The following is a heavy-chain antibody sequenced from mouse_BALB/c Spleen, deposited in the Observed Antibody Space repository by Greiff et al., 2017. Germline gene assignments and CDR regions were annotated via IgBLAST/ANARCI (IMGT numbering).Heavy chain of an antibody. J-gene: IGHJ4*01. D-gene: IGHD2-5*01. Sequence: DVKLVESGPGLVKPSQSLSLTCTVTGYSITSDYAWNWIRQFPGNKLEWMGYISYSGSTSYNPSLKSRISITRDTSKNQFFLQLNSVTTEDTATYYCARRGPYSNSFAMDYWGQGTSVTVSS. CDR3: ARRGPYSNSFAMDY. CDR1: GYSITSDYA. CDR2: ISYSGST. V-gene: IGHV3-2*02.